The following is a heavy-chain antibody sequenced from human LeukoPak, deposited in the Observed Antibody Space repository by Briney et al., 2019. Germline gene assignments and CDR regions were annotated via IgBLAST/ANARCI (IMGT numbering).Heavy chain of an antibody. D-gene: IGHD1-1*01. Sequence: GSLRLSCAASGFTFISYAMSWVRQAPGKGLERGSAISGSGGSTYYADSVKGRFTISRDNSKNTLHLQMNSLRAEDTAVYYCAKADRNDDPSFDYWGQGTLVTVSS. CDR1: GFTFISYA. V-gene: IGHV3-23*01. CDR3: AKADRNDDPSFDY. J-gene: IGHJ4*02. CDR2: ISGSGGST.